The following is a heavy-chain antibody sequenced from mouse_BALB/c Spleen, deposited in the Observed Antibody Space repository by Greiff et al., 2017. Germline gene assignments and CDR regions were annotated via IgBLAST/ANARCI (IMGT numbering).Heavy chain of an antibody. CDR2: INSNGGST. CDR3: AREERAFAY. V-gene: IGHV5-6-3*01. Sequence: EVKLVESGAGLVQPGGSLKLSCAASGFTFSSYGMSWVRQTPDKRLELVATINSNGGSTYYPDSVKGRFTISRDNAKNTLYLQMSSLKSEDTAMYYCAREERAFAYWGQGTLVTVSA. D-gene: IGHD3-1*01. J-gene: IGHJ3*01. CDR1: GFTFSSYG.